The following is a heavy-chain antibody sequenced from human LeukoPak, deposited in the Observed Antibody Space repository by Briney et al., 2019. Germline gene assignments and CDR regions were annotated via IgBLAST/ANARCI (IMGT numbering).Heavy chain of an antibody. Sequence: PGGSLRLSCAASGFTFSSYWMSWVRQAPGKGLEWVANIKQDGSETYYVDSVKGRFTISRDNAKNSLYLLMNSLRAEDTAVYYCARLQYSFLYGSGSYGVDYWGQGTLVTVSS. V-gene: IGHV3-7*01. CDR2: IKQDGSET. CDR1: GFTFSSYW. J-gene: IGHJ4*02. D-gene: IGHD3-10*01. CDR3: ARLQYSFLYGSGSYGVDY.